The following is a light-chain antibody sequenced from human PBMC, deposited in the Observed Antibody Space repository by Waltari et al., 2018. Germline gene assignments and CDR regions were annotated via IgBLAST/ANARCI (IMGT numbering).Light chain of an antibody. CDR2: WSS. CDR1: QSVLKTSTNKNY. J-gene: IGKJ4*01. Sequence: DIVMTQSPESLAVSLGEKATINCKSSQSVLKTSTNKNYLAWYQHRPGQAPKLLFYWSSNRESGVPDRLSSSGSGTDFTLTISSLQAEDVAVYYCQQYYNAPVTFGGGTKMEI. V-gene: IGKV4-1*01. CDR3: QQYYNAPVT.